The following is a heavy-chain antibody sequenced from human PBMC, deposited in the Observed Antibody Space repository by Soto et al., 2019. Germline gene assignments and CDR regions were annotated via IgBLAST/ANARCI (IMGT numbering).Heavy chain of an antibody. CDR1: DYIFTTYG. V-gene: IGHV1-18*01. Sequence: ASVKVSCKASDYIFTTYGISWVRQAPRQGLEWMGWVSPYSNITNYAQKFQGRVTMTTETSTSTVYMELRSLRSDDTAMYYCARNGERDLGLNYYFYYGMDVWGQGTSVTVSS. J-gene: IGHJ6*02. D-gene: IGHD3-10*01. CDR3: ARNGERDLGLNYYFYYGMDV. CDR2: VSPYSNIT.